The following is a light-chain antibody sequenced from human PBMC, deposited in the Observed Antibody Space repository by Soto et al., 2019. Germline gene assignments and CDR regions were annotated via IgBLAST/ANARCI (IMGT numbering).Light chain of an antibody. J-gene: IGLJ2*01. CDR3: CSYAGSSTFVV. Sequence: QSVLTQPASVSGSPGQSITISCTGTSNDVGSYNLVSWYQQHPGKAPKLMIYEGSKRPSGVSNRFSGSKSGNTASLTISGLQAEDEADYYCCSYAGSSTFVVFGGGTQLTVL. CDR2: EGS. V-gene: IGLV2-23*01. CDR1: SNDVGSYNL.